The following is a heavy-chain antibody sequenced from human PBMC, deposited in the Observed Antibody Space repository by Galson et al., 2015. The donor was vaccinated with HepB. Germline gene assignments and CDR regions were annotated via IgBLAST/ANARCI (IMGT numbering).Heavy chain of an antibody. CDR2: IWYDGGKR. Sequence: SLRLSCAASGFTFSTFGIHWVRQAPGKGLEWVAVIWYDGGKRNYADSVEGRFTISRDNSKNTLYLEMSSLGAEDTAIYHCARDASWGGNPGLLDHWGQGNRGNVSP. CDR1: GFTFSTFG. J-gene: IGHJ4*02. D-gene: IGHD3-16*01. CDR3: ARDASWGGNPGLLDH. V-gene: IGHV3-33*08.